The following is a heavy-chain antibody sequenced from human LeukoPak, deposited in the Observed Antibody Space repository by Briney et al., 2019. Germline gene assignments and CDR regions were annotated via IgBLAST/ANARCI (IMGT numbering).Heavy chain of an antibody. J-gene: IGHJ4*02. V-gene: IGHV1-69*13. Sequence: SVKVSCKASGGTFSTYAISWVRQAPGQGLEWMGGIIPIFGTANYAQKFQGRVTITADESTSTAYMELSSLRSEDTAVYYCARAAYSSSYAAGYWGQGTLVTVSS. CDR2: IIPIFGTA. CDR1: GGTFSTYA. CDR3: ARAAYSSSYAAGY. D-gene: IGHD6-6*01.